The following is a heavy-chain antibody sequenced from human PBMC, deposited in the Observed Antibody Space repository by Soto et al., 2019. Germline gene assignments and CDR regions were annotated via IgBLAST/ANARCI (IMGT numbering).Heavy chain of an antibody. J-gene: IGHJ4*02. D-gene: IGHD2-8*01. CDR1: GFTFGSDW. Sequence: GGSLRLSCAASGFTFGSDWMHWVRQAPGKGLVWVSRINTDGSGTTYADSVKGRFTISRDNAKNTLYLQMNNLRAEDTAVYYCARIGTWALNFDYWGQGTLVTVSS. V-gene: IGHV3-74*01. CDR3: ARIGTWALNFDY. CDR2: INTDGSGT.